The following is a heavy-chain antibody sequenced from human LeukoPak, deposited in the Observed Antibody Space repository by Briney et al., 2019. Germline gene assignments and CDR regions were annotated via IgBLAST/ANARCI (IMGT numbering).Heavy chain of an antibody. V-gene: IGHV3-53*01. J-gene: IGHJ3*02. CDR1: GFTVSSNY. D-gene: IGHD6-19*01. CDR3: ASGEWLPLGGAFDI. CDR2: IYSGGST. Sequence: GRSLRLSCAASGFTVSSNYMSWVPQAPGKGLEWVSVIYSGGSTYYADSVKGRFTISRDNSKNTLYLQMNSLRAEDAAVYYCASGEWLPLGGAFDIWGQGTMVTVSS.